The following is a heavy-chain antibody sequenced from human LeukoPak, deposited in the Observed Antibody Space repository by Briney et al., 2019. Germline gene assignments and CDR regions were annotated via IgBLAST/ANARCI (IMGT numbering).Heavy chain of an antibody. J-gene: IGHJ5*02. CDR2: ISYDGSNK. CDR3: ARARRSGGITMIRGVKDRGWFDP. CDR1: GFTFSSYA. V-gene: IGHV3-30*04. D-gene: IGHD3-10*01. Sequence: GGSLRLSCAASGFTFSSYAMHWVRQAPGKGLEWVAVISYDGSNKYYGDSVKGRFTISRDYSKNTLYLELHSLRTEDTAVYYCARARRSGGITMIRGVKDRGWFDPWGQGTLVTVSS.